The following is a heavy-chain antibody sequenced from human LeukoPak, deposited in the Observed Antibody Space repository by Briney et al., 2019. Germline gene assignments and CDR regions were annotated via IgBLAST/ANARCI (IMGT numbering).Heavy chain of an antibody. D-gene: IGHD3-16*01. CDR3: AKDLGYDYVWGEGNLYDY. V-gene: IGHV3-53*01. CDR1: GFTISNNY. J-gene: IGHJ4*02. CDR2: IYSGGRT. Sequence: GGSLRLSCAASGFTISNNYMNWVRQAPGKGLEWVSVIYSGGRTNYADSVKGRFTVSRDNSKNTLYLQMNSLRAEDTAVYYCAKDLGYDYVWGEGNLYDYWGQGTLVTVSS.